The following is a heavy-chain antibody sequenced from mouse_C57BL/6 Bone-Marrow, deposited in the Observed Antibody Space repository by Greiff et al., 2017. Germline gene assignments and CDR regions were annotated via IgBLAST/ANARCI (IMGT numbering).Heavy chain of an antibody. J-gene: IGHJ3*01. V-gene: IGHV1-82*01. CDR1: GYAFSSSW. CDR2: IYPGDGDT. CDR3: ARGYFAY. Sequence: QVQLKESGPELVKPGASVKISCKASGYAFSSSWMNWVKQRPGKGLEWIGRIYPGDGDTNYNGKFKGKATLTADKSSSTAYMQLSSLTSEDAAVYFCARGYFAYWGQGTLVTVSA.